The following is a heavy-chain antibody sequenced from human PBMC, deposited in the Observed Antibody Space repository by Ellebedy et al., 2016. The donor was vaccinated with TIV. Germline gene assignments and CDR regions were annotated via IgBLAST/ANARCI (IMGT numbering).Heavy chain of an antibody. CDR2: IYYSGST. J-gene: IGHJ5*02. CDR3: ARFGIAAAGLDP. V-gene: IGHV4-31*03. Sequence: MPSETLSLTCTVSGGSISSGGYYWSWIRQHPGKGLEWIGYIYYSGSTYYNPSLKSRVTISVDTSKNQFSLKLSSVTAADTAVYYCARFGIAAAGLDPWGQGTLVTVSS. CDR1: GGSISSGGYY. D-gene: IGHD6-13*01.